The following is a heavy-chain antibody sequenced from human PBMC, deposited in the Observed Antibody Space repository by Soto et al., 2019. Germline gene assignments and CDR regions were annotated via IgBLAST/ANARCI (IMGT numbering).Heavy chain of an antibody. CDR3: AKDIYGDYSYSGWFDP. CDR2: ISWNSGSI. J-gene: IGHJ5*02. CDR1: GFTFDDYA. Sequence: GGSLRLSCAASGFTFDDYAMRWVRQAPGKGLEWVSGISWNSGSIGYADSVKGRFTISRDNAKNSLYLQMNSLRAEDTALYYCAKDIYGDYSYSGWFDPWGQGTLVTVSS. D-gene: IGHD4-17*01. V-gene: IGHV3-9*01.